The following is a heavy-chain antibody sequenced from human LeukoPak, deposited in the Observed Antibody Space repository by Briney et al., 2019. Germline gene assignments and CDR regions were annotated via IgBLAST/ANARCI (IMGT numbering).Heavy chain of an antibody. D-gene: IGHD3-3*01. CDR1: GFTFSSYA. CDR3: APQPQYYDFWSGYYRGENGMDV. CDR2: ISGSGGST. J-gene: IGHJ6*02. Sequence: PGGSLRLSCAASGFTFSSYAMSWVRQAPGKGLEWVSAISGSGGSTYYADSVKGRFTISRDKSKNTLYLKMNSLRGEDTVVYYCAPQPQYYDFWSGYYRGENGMDVWGQGTTVTVSS. V-gene: IGHV3-23*01.